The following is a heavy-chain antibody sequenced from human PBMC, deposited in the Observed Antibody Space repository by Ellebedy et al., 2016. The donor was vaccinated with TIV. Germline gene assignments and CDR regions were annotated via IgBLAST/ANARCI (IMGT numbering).Heavy chain of an antibody. D-gene: IGHD6-19*01. CDR3: ARDFRQWLAQGDALDV. V-gene: IGHV3-48*01. CDR1: GFTFSLYS. Sequence: GESLKISCAASGFTFSLYSMNWVRQAPGKGLEWISYISSGSSSIYYAGSVKGRFTITRDNDKNLLYLQMSSLRVEDTAVYYCARDFRQWLAQGDALDVWGQGTTVTVSS. J-gene: IGHJ6*02. CDR2: ISSGSSSI.